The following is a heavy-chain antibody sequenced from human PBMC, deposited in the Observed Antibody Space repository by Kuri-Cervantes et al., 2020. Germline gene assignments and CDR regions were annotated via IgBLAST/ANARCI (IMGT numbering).Heavy chain of an antibody. V-gene: IGHV4-34*01. CDR3: ARDGGTDSPIKPYYYMDV. CDR2: IDHTGTT. J-gene: IGHJ6*03. D-gene: IGHD5-12*01. Sequence: SQTLSLTCAVYGGSFSGYFWIWIRQSPGKGLEWIGEIDHTGTTNYNPSLESRVTISVDTSKNQFSLKLSSVTAADTAVYYCARDGGTDSPIKPYYYMDVWGKGTTVTVSS. CDR1: GGSFSGYF.